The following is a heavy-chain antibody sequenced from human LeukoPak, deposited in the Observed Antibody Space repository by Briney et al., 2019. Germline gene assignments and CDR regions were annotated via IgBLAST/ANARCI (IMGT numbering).Heavy chain of an antibody. J-gene: IGHJ4*02. CDR1: GGSISSYY. D-gene: IGHD2-15*01. Sequence: SETLSLTCTVSGGSISSYYWSWIRQPPGKGLEWIGYIYYSGSTNYNPSLKSRVTISVDTSKNQFSLKLSSVTAADTAVYYCARGLRWYCSGGSCYTLYYFDYWGQGTLVTVSS. CDR3: ARGLRWYCSGGSCYTLYYFDY. V-gene: IGHV4-59*12. CDR2: IYYSGST.